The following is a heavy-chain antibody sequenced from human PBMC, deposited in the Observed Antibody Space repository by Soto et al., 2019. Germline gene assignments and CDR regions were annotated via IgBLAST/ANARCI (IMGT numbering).Heavy chain of an antibody. J-gene: IGHJ6*02. CDR2: ISWDGGST. Sequence: GGSLRLSCAASGFTFDDYTMHWVRQAPGKGLEWVSLISWDGGSTYYADSVKGRFTISRDNSKNSLYLQMNSLRTEDTALYYCAKDLSYGRYYYYGMDVWGQGTTVTVYS. V-gene: IGHV3-43*01. CDR1: GFTFDDYT. CDR3: AKDLSYGRYYYYGMDV. D-gene: IGHD1-26*01.